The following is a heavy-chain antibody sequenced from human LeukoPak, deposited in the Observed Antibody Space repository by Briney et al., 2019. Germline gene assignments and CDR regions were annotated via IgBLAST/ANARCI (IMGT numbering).Heavy chain of an antibody. CDR2: ISAYNGNT. Sequence: ASEKVSCKASGYTFTSYGISWVRQAPGQGLEWMGWISAYNGNTNYAQKLQGRVTMTTDTSTSTAYMELRSLRSDDTAVYYCARNRRYGSGSYYKTLDYWGQGTLVTVSS. CDR3: ARNRRYGSGSYYKTLDY. D-gene: IGHD3-10*01. CDR1: GYTFTSYG. J-gene: IGHJ4*02. V-gene: IGHV1-18*04.